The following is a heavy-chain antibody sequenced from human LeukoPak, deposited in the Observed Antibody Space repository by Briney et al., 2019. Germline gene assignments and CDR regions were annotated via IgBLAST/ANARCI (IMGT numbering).Heavy chain of an antibody. CDR3: AGGTYYDFWSARGAFDI. D-gene: IGHD3-3*01. CDR2: IYYSGST. Sequence: SQTLSLTCTVSGGSISSGGYYWRWIRQHPGKGLEWIGYIYYSGSTYYNPSLKSQVTISVDTSKNQFSLKLSSVTAADTAVYYCAGGTYYDFWSARGAFDIWGQGTMVTVSS. V-gene: IGHV4-31*01. CDR1: GGSISSGGYY. J-gene: IGHJ3*02.